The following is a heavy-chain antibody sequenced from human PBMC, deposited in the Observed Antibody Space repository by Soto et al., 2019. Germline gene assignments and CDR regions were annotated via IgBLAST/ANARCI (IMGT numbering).Heavy chain of an antibody. CDR2: IYYSGST. Sequence: SETLSLTCTVSGGSISSGGYYWSWIRQHPGKGLEWIGYIYYSGSTYYNPSLKSRVTISVDTSKNQFSLKLSSVTAADTAVYYCARGTYYYDSSRAHPPYYFDYWGQGTLVTVSS. CDR3: ARGTYYYDSSRAHPPYYFDY. V-gene: IGHV4-31*03. D-gene: IGHD3-22*01. J-gene: IGHJ4*02. CDR1: GGSISSGGYY.